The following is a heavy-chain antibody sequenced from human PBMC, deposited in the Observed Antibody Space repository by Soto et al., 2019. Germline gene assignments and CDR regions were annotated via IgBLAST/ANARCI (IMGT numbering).Heavy chain of an antibody. D-gene: IGHD5-12*01. Sequence: EVQLVESGGGLVQPGRSLRLSCVASGFTFDDYGLHWVRQTPEKGREWVSSITWNSGSVFYADSVKGRFTISRDNAKNSLYLQMNGLRVEDTALYYCAKDNRGYDTDAFNFWGQGTMVTVSS. CDR1: GFTFDDYG. CDR3: AKDNRGYDTDAFNF. J-gene: IGHJ3*01. V-gene: IGHV3-9*01. CDR2: ITWNSGSV.